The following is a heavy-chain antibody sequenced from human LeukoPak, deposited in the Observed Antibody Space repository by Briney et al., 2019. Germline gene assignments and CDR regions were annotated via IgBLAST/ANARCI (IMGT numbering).Heavy chain of an antibody. D-gene: IGHD2-2*01. CDR1: GGSISSSSYY. Sequence: PSETLSLTCTVSGGSISSSSYYWGWIRQPPGKGLEWIGSIYYSGSTYYNPSLKSRVTISVDTSKNQFSLKLSSVTAADTAVYYCARGEVPAAINYFDYWGQGTLVTVSS. CDR3: ARGEVPAAINYFDY. J-gene: IGHJ4*02. V-gene: IGHV4-39*01. CDR2: IYYSGST.